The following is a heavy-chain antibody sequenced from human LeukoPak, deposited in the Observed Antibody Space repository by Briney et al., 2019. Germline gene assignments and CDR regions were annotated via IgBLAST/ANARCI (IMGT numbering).Heavy chain of an antibody. D-gene: IGHD3-22*01. CDR1: GFTFSSYA. Sequence: GGSLRLSCAASGFTFSSYAMSWVRQAPGKELEWVSAISGSGGSTYYADSVKGRFTISRDNSKNTLYLQMNSLRAEDTAVYYCAKGPTYYYDSSGPTFDYWGQGTLVTVSS. CDR3: AKGPTYYYDSSGPTFDY. J-gene: IGHJ4*02. V-gene: IGHV3-23*01. CDR2: ISGSGGST.